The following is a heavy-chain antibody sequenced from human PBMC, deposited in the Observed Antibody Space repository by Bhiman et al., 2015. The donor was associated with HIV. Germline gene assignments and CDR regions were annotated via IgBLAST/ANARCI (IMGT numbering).Heavy chain of an antibody. Sequence: EVQLVESGGGQVKPGGSLRLSCAASGFTFSTYNMNWVRQAPGKGLEWVSLISSTSTYIFWTDSVKGRFAISRDNAKNSLYLQMNSLRPEDTALYYCAKDQSHFYDTFLGDAYDIWGQGTMVTVSS. J-gene: IGHJ3*02. V-gene: IGHV3-21*04. CDR1: GFTFSTYN. CDR3: AKDQSHFYDTFLGDAYDI. CDR2: ISSTSTYI. D-gene: IGHD3-22*01.